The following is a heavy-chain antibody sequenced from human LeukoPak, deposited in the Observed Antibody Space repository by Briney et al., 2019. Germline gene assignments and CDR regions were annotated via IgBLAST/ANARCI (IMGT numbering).Heavy chain of an antibody. D-gene: IGHD2-2*01. CDR3: ARSTIPAATNFDY. J-gene: IGHJ4*02. Sequence: SETLSLTCTVSGGSISSGGYYWSWIRQHPGKGLEWIGDSYYSGSTYYTPSLKSRVTISVNTSKNQFSLKLGSVTAADTAVYYCARSTIPAATNFDYWGQGTLVTVSS. CDR2: SYYSGST. CDR1: GGSISSGGYY. V-gene: IGHV4-31*03.